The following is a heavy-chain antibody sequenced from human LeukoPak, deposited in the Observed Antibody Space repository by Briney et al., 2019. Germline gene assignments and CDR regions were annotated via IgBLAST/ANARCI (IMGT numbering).Heavy chain of an antibody. CDR1: GFSFGSSG. D-gene: IGHD1-7*01. Sequence: GGSLRLSCAASGFSFGSSGMHWVRQAPGKGPEWVAFTRFDDSYKAYGNSVKGRFTISRDNSKNTLYLQMDSLRSDDTAVYYCAKSSAGITWFDPWGQGTLVTVSS. CDR3: AKSSAGITWFDP. CDR2: TRFDDSYK. J-gene: IGHJ5*02. V-gene: IGHV3-30*02.